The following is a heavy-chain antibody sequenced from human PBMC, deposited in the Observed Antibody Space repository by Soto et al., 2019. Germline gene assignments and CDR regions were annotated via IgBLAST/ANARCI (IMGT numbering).Heavy chain of an antibody. J-gene: IGHJ4*02. CDR1: GGSISSGGYS. V-gene: IGHV4-30-2*01. CDR3: TRSSSTGTTLAY. Sequence: QLQLQESGSGLVKPSQTLSLTCAVSGGSISSGGYSWSWIRQPPGKGLEWVGYIYHSGSTYYNPSLKSRVTRSIDRSKNQFSLKLSSVTAADPAVYYCTRSSSTGTTLAYWGQGTRVTVSS. D-gene: IGHD1-1*01. CDR2: IYHSGST.